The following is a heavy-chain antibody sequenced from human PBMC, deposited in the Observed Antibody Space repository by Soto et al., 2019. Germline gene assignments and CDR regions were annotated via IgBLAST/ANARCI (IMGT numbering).Heavy chain of an antibody. V-gene: IGHV4-4*07. CDR2: IYTSGST. CDR1: GGSISSYY. J-gene: IGHJ6*02. CDR3: ARTGDYVWGSYRYIIHYGMDV. D-gene: IGHD3-16*02. Sequence: QVQLQESGPGLVKPSETLSLTCTVSGGSISSYYWSWIRQPAGKGLEWIGRIYTSGSTNYNPSLKSRVTMSVDTSKNQFSLKLSSVTAADTAVYYCARTGDYVWGSYRYIIHYGMDVWGQGTTVTVSS.